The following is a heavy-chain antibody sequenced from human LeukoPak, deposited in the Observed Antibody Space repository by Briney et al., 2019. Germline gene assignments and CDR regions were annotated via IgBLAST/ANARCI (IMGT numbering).Heavy chain of an antibody. Sequence: SETLSLTCAVYGGSFSGYYWSWIRQPPGKGLEWIGEINHSGSTNYNPSLKSRVTISVDTSKNQFSLKLSSVTAADTAVYCCARVVRRVQYSYAPGSFDYWGQGTLVTVSS. J-gene: IGHJ4*02. CDR3: ARVVRRVQYSYAPGSFDY. V-gene: IGHV4-34*01. D-gene: IGHD5-18*01. CDR1: GGSFSGYY. CDR2: INHSGST.